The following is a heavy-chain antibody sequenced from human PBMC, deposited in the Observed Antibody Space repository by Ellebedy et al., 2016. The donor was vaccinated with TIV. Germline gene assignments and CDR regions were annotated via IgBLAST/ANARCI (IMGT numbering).Heavy chain of an antibody. CDR2: ISWDGGST. CDR1: GFTFDDYT. J-gene: IGHJ4*02. CDR3: AKDHGYSYGSLLGD. Sequence: GESLKISCAASGFTFDDYTMHWVRQAPGKGLEWVSLISWDGGSTYYADSVKGRFTISRDNSKNSLYLQMNSLRTEDTALYYCAKDHGYSYGSLLGDWGQGTLVTVSS. V-gene: IGHV3-43*01. D-gene: IGHD5-18*01.